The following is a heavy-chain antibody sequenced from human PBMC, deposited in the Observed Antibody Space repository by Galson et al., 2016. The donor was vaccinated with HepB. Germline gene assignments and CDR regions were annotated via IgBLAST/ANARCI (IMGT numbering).Heavy chain of an antibody. V-gene: IGHV3-7*01. CDR2: IKPDGSEK. D-gene: IGHD3/OR15-3a*01. CDR3: AALDHGRDV. Sequence: LRLSCAASGFRFSTYWMTWVRQAPGKGLEWVANIKPDGSEKSYVDSVKGRFTISRDNAQNSLSLQMNSLRDEDTAVYYCAALDHGRDVWGQGTTVTVS. CDR1: GFRFSTYW. J-gene: IGHJ6*02.